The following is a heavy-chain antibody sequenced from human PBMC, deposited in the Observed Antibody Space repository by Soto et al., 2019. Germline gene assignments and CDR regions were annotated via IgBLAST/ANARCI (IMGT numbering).Heavy chain of an antibody. CDR1: GYTFTAYA. V-gene: IGHV1-3*01. CDR3: ARDLYPSSARLIDY. CDR2: INVGNGDT. J-gene: IGHJ4*02. Sequence: ASVKVSCKASGYTFTAYAIHWVRQAPGQSLEWMGWINVGNGDTKYSQKFQDRVAATRDTSASTAYMELSSLRSEDTAVYYCARDLYPSSARLIDYWGQGTLVTVSS. D-gene: IGHD6-6*01.